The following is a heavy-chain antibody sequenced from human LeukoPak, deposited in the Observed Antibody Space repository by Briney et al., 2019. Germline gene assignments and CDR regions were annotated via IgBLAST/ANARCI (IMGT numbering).Heavy chain of an antibody. Sequence: GGSLRLSCAASGLTLSNNFMGWVRQTPGKGLECVSLIYSGGSTYSADSVKGRFIISRDNSKNTLHLQMNSLRAEDTAVYYCARDTDYYGSGRHGYFDHWGQGTLVTVFS. CDR3: ARDTDYYGSGRHGYFDH. V-gene: IGHV3-66*01. J-gene: IGHJ1*01. D-gene: IGHD3-10*01. CDR2: IYSGGST. CDR1: GLTLSNNF.